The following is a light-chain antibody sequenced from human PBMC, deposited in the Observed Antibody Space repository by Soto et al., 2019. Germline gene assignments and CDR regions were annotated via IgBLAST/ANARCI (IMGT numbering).Light chain of an antibody. J-gene: IGKJ2*01. CDR3: QQYNPYSST. Sequence: DIQMTQSPSTLSASVGDRVTITCRASQSISSWLAWFQQKPGKAPKLLSYKASSLQSGVPSRFSGSESGTEFNLTNSSLQPDDFATYYCQQYNPYSSTFGQGTKLAIK. V-gene: IGKV1-5*03. CDR2: KAS. CDR1: QSISSW.